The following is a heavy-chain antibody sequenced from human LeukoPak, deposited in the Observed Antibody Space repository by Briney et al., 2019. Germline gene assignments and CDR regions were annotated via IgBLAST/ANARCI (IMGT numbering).Heavy chain of an antibody. CDR1: GFTFSSYS. CDR3: ARGGFDGLDV. CDR2: ISSGGSTI. J-gene: IGHJ6*02. Sequence: GGSLRLSCAASGFTFSSYSFNRVRQAPGKGLEWVSYISSGGSTIYYADSVKGRFTISRDNAKDSLYLQMNSLRDEDTAVYYCARGGFDGLDVWGQGTTVTVSS. V-gene: IGHV3-48*02. D-gene: IGHD3-10*01.